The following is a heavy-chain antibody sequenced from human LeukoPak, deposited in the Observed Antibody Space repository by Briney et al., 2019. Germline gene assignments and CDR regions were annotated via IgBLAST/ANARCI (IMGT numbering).Heavy chain of an antibody. Sequence: ASVKVSCKTSGYTFSSYYMHWVRQAPGQGLEWMGIINPSGGSTGYAQKFQGRVTMTRDTSTSIVYMEVSSLRSEDTAVYYCARAYSSGWYRIDYWGQGTLVTVSS. CDR1: GYTFSSYY. D-gene: IGHD6-19*01. CDR3: ARAYSSGWYRIDY. CDR2: INPSGGST. J-gene: IGHJ4*02. V-gene: IGHV1-46*01.